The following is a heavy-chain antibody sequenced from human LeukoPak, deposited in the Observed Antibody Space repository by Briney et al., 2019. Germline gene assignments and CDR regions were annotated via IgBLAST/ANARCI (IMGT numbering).Heavy chain of an antibody. V-gene: IGHV4-39*01. CDR3: ASGHDYGDYPDY. D-gene: IGHD4-17*01. CDR1: GGSISSSSYY. CDR2: IYYSGST. Sequence: SETLSLTCTVSGGSISSSSYYWGWIRQPPGKGLEWIGSIYYSGSTYYNPSLKSRVTISVDTSKNQFSLKLSSVTAADTAVYYCASGHDYGDYPDYWGRGTLVTVSS. J-gene: IGHJ4*02.